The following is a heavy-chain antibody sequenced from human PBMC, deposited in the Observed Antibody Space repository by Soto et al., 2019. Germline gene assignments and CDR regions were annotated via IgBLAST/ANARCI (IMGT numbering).Heavy chain of an antibody. Sequence: SVKVSCKASGGTFSSYAISWVRQAPGQGLEWMGGIIPIFGTANYAQKFQGRVTITADESTSTAYMELSSLRSEDTAVYYCARDGGSGSGWGYFDYWGQGTLVTVSS. J-gene: IGHJ4*02. V-gene: IGHV1-69*13. CDR2: IIPIFGTA. CDR3: ARDGGSGSGWGYFDY. CDR1: GGTFSSYA. D-gene: IGHD6-19*01.